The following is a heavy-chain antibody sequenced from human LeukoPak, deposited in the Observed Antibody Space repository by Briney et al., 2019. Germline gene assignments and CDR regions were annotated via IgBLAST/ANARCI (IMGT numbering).Heavy chain of an antibody. J-gene: IGHJ4*02. CDR1: GFTFTSYG. Sequence: PGTSLRLSCAASGFTFTSYGMHWVRQSPGKGLEWVALITYDGYYKYYSDSVKGRFTISSDTSKNTLYLQMNSLRAEDTAVYYCARDLTGPFDYWGQGTLVTVSS. D-gene: IGHD1-14*01. V-gene: IGHV3-30*03. CDR2: ITYDGYYK. CDR3: ARDLTGPFDY.